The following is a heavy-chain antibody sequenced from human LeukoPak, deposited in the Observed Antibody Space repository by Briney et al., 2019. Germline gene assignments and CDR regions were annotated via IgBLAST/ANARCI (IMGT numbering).Heavy chain of an antibody. CDR2: IYYSGRT. D-gene: IGHD4-17*01. CDR1: GGSLSSGGYY. CDR3: ARGNDYGDYAFDY. Sequence: SETLSLTCTVSGGSLSSGGYYWSWVRQHPGEGLEWVGYIYYSGRTYYNPSLKSRVTISVYTSKNQFSLKLSSVTAADTAVYYCARGNDYGDYAFDYWGQGTLVTVSS. V-gene: IGHV4-31*03. J-gene: IGHJ4*02.